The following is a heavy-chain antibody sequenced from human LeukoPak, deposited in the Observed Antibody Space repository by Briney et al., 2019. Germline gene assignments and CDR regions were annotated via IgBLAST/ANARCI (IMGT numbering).Heavy chain of an antibody. D-gene: IGHD1-26*01. Sequence: PGGSLRLSCAASGFTFRTYEMNWVRQAPGKGLEWVSYIGIIISNTYYADSVKGRFTVSRDDAKSSLYLQMNSLRAEDTAVYSCARGGSYYRYWSQGTLVTVSS. CDR1: GFTFRTYE. CDR3: ARGGSYYRY. CDR2: IGIIISNT. J-gene: IGHJ4*02. V-gene: IGHV3-48*03.